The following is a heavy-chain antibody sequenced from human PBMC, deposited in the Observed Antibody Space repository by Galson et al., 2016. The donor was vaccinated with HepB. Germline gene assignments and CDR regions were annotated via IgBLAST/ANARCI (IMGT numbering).Heavy chain of an antibody. J-gene: IGHJ3*02. Sequence: SVKVSCKASGGTFRSYAINWVRQAPGQGLEWMGGISAVFGTTNYAQSFQGRVTITADESTITAYMELSSLRSEDTAVYYCARLNSNPLHAFDILGQGTRVTVSS. D-gene: IGHD1-14*01. CDR2: ISAVFGTT. CDR3: ARLNSNPLHAFDI. V-gene: IGHV1-69*01. CDR1: GGTFRSYA.